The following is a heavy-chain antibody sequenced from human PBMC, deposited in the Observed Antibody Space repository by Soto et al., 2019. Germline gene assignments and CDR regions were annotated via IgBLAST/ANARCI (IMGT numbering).Heavy chain of an antibody. CDR3: ARVPYSSGWYPFDY. V-gene: IGHV4-59*01. D-gene: IGHD6-19*01. Sequence: PSETLSLTCTVSGGSISSYYWSWIRQPPGKGLEWIGYIYYSGSTNYNPSLKSRVTISVDTSKNQFSLKLSSVTAVDTAVYYCARVPYSSGWYPFDYWGQGTLVTVSS. J-gene: IGHJ4*02. CDR2: IYYSGST. CDR1: GGSISSYY.